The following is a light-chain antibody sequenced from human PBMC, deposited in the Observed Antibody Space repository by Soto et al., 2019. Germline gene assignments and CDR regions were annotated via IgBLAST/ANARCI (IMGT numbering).Light chain of an antibody. CDR2: AAS. Sequence: IQLTQSPSSLSASVRDRVTVTCRASQSINIYLNWYQQKPGKAPTLLIYAASSLQSGVPSRFSGGGSRTDFTLTISSLQTEDFATYYCQQSYRSPYTFGQGTKLEI. CDR3: QQSYRSPYT. CDR1: QSINIY. J-gene: IGKJ2*01. V-gene: IGKV1-39*01.